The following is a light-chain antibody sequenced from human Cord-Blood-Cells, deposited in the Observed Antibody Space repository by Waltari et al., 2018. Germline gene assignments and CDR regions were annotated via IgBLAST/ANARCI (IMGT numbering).Light chain of an antibody. CDR1: SRDVGGSNY. CDR3: SSYTSSSTYD. Sequence: QSALTQPASVSGSPGQSLTISCTGTSRDVGGSNYASWYQQHPGKAPKLMIYDVSNRPSGVSNRFSGSKSGNTASLTISGLQAEDEADYYCSSYTSSSTYDFGTGTKVTVL. CDR2: DVS. V-gene: IGLV2-14*01. J-gene: IGLJ1*01.